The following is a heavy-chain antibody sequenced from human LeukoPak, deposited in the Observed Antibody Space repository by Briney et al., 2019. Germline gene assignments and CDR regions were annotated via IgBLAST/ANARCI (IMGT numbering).Heavy chain of an antibody. D-gene: IGHD1-26*01. CDR1: GYTLTELS. CDR3: ATGFGIVGATVDY. J-gene: IGHJ4*02. Sequence: VASVKVSCKVSGYTLTELSMHWVRQAPGKGLEWMGGFDPEDGETIYAQKFQGRVTMTEDTSTDTAYMELSSLRSEDTAVYYCATGFGIVGATVDYWGQGTLVTVPS. V-gene: IGHV1-24*01. CDR2: FDPEDGET.